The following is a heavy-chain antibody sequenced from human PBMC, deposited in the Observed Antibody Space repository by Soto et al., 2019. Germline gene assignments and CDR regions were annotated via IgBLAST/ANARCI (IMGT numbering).Heavy chain of an antibody. CDR3: AKDLVDCSSTSCYPSYYYYYMDV. J-gene: IGHJ6*03. V-gene: IGHV3-23*01. CDR1: GFTFSSYA. Sequence: EVQLLESGGGLVQPGGSLRLSCAASGFTFSSYAMSWVRQAPGKGLEWVSAISGSGGSTYYADSVKGRFTISRDNSKTTLYRQMNSLRAEDTAVYYCAKDLVDCSSTSCYPSYYYYYMDVWGKGTTVTVSS. CDR2: ISGSGGST. D-gene: IGHD2-2*01.